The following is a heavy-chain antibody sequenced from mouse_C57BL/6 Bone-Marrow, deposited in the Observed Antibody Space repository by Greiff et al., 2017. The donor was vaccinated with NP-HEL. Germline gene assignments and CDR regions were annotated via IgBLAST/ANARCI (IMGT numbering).Heavy chain of an antibody. V-gene: IGHV1-55*01. CDR2: IYPGSGNT. CDR3: TRYGYYVFRFDFGD. J-gene: IGHJ2*01. Sequence: QVQLLQSGAELVRPGASVKMSCTASGYNFTNYYMPWVKQRPEHGLEWIGFIYPGSGNTNYNSKFQSKATLTADTSYNTAYLQLSSLTSEDSAVYYCTRYGYYVFRFDFGDRGKVTTLT. D-gene: IGHD1-2*01. CDR1: GYNFTNYY.